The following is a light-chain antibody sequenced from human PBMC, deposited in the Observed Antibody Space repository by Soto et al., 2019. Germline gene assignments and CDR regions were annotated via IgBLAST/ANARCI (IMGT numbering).Light chain of an antibody. CDR1: TGAVTSSYY. V-gene: IGLV7-43*01. Sequence: QTVVTQEPSLTVSPGGTVTLTCASSTGAVTSSYYPNWFQRKPGQAPRTLIYHTTNRHSWTPARFSHSLLGGKAALTLSGVQPEDEAEYYCLLYSGGDVVFGGGTKLTVL. CDR2: HTT. J-gene: IGLJ2*01. CDR3: LLYSGGDVV.